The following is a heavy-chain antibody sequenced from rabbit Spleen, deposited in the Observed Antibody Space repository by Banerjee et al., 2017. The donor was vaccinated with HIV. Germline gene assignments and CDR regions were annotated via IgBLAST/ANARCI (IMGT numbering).Heavy chain of an antibody. Sequence: QQQLEESGGGLVKPGGTLTLTCTASGFSFSSIYWICWVRQAPGKGLEWIACIYTGISTNTYYANWAKGRFTISKTSSTTVTLQMTRLTAADTATYFCARDTGTSFSSYGMDLWGPGTLVTVS. CDR3: ARDTGTSFSSYGMDL. V-gene: IGHV1S45*01. J-gene: IGHJ6*01. CDR1: GFSFSSIYW. CDR2: IYTGISTNT. D-gene: IGHD8-1*01.